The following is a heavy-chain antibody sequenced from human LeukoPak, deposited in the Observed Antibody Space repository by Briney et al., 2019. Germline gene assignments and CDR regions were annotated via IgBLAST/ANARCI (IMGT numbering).Heavy chain of an antibody. CDR3: ARGETGLYYDIPAYFDY. J-gene: IGHJ4*02. CDR1: GGSFSGYY. D-gene: IGHD3-9*01. V-gene: IGHV4-34*01. CDR2: INHSGST. Sequence: PSETLSLTCAVYGGSFSGYYWSWIRQPPGKGLEWIGEINHSGSTNYNPSLKSRVTISVDTSKNQFSLKLSSVTAADMAVYYCARGETGLYYDIPAYFDYWGQGTLVTVSS.